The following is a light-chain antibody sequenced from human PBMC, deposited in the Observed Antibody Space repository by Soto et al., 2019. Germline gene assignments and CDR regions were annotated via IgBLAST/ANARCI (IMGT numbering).Light chain of an antibody. CDR1: QSVCGW. CDR2: DAS. J-gene: IGKJ1*01. V-gene: IGKV1-5*01. CDR3: QQYETFSGT. Sequence: DIQMTQSPSTLSASVGDTVTVTCRASQSVCGWLAWYQQKPGEAPKLLIYDASALPRGVPPRFSGSGSRTKFTLTIASLQPDDFATYYCQQYETFSGTFGPGTKVDIK.